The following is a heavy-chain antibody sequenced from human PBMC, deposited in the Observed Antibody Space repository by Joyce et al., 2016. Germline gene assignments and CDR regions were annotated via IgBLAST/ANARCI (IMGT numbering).Heavy chain of an antibody. CDR2: IYYSGTT. V-gene: IGHV4-39*01. Sequence: QLQLQESGPGLVKPSETLSLTCTVSGGSISSSGHYWGWIRQPPGKGLQWIGSIYYSGTTYYNPSLNSRVTISLDTSKNQFSLKRSSVTATDTAVYYCARPMYGSDGYFDYWGQGTLVTVSS. CDR1: GGSISSSGHY. J-gene: IGHJ4*02. D-gene: IGHD6-19*01. CDR3: ARPMYGSDGYFDY.